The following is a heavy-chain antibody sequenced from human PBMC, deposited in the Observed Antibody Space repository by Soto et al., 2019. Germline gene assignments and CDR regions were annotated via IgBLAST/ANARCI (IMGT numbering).Heavy chain of an antibody. CDR3: AREFQLYRIAARPGEDWFDP. V-gene: IGHV1-3*01. D-gene: IGHD6-6*01. J-gene: IGHJ5*02. Sequence: QVQLVQSGAEVKKPGASVKVSCKASGYTFTSYAMHWVRQAPGQRLEWMGWINAGNGNTKYSQKFQGRVTITRDTSASTAYMELSSLRSEDTAVYYCAREFQLYRIAARPGEDWFDPWGQGTLVTVSS. CDR1: GYTFTSYA. CDR2: INAGNGNT.